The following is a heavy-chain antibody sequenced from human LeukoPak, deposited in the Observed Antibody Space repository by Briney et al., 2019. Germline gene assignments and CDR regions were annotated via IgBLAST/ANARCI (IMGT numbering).Heavy chain of an antibody. V-gene: IGHV4-30-4*08. CDR3: ARGSSSLVAVDT. CDR1: GGSISSGDYY. D-gene: IGHD6-6*01. J-gene: IGHJ5*02. Sequence: SQTLSLTCTVSGGSISSGDYYWSWIRQPPGKGLEWIGYIYYSGSTYYNPSLKSRVTISVDTSKNQFSLKLSSVTAADTAVYYCARGSSSLVAVDTWGQGTLVTVSS. CDR2: IYYSGST.